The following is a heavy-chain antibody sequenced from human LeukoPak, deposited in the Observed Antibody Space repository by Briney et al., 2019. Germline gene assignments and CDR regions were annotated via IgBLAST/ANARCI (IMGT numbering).Heavy chain of an antibody. CDR3: ARIDRAVAGTIDY. J-gene: IGHJ4*02. CDR1: GGSISSYF. V-gene: IGHV4-59*08. CDR2: IYYSGST. Sequence: PSETLSLTCTVSGGSISSYFWSWIRQPPGKGREWIGYIYYSGSTNYNPSLTSRVTMSVDTSKNQFSLKLSSVTAADTAVYYCARIDRAVAGTIDYWGQGTLVTVSS. D-gene: IGHD6-19*01.